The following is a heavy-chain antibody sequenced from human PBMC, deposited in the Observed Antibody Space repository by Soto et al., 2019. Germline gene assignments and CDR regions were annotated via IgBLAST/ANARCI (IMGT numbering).Heavy chain of an antibody. V-gene: IGHV4-61*01. CDR2: ISDIGFT. J-gene: IGHJ6*02. CDR3: TTQGFGGLHGLVDV. CDR1: GGSISSINNHFSNHY. D-gene: IGHD3-10*01. Sequence: QAQLQESGPGLVKPSETLSLTCTVSGGSISSINNHFSNHYCSWIRLSPGKGLEWIGYISDIGFTRYNPSLKSRVSISVDTSKNQSSLKLTSVTAADTAVYSCTTQGFGGLHGLVDVWGQGTTVTVSS.